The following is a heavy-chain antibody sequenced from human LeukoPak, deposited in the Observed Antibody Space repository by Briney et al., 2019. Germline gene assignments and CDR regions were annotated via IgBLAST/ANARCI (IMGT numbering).Heavy chain of an antibody. CDR2: TYYRSKCYN. J-gene: IGHJ5*02. CDR1: GDSVSSNSAA. V-gene: IGHV6-1*01. CDR3: ASSPYSSGWYLWFDP. Sequence: SQTLSLTCAISGDSVSSNSAAWNWIRQSPSRGLEWLGRTYYRSKCYNDYAVSVKSRITINPDTSKNQFSLQLNSVTPEDTAVYYCASSPYSSGWYLWFDPWGQGTLVTVSS. D-gene: IGHD6-19*01.